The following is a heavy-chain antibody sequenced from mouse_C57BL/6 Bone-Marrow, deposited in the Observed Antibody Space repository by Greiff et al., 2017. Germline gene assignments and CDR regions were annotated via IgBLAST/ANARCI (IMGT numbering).Heavy chain of an antibody. J-gene: IGHJ2*01. D-gene: IGHD2-1*01. V-gene: IGHV14-1*01. CDR1: GFNITDYY. CDR3: TSPHGKY. Sequence: VQLQQSGAELVRPGASVKLSCTASGFNITDYYMHWVKQRPEQGLEWIGRIDPEGGDTEYTAKFQGKATMTADTSSNTAYLQLSSLTSGDTAVXYGTSPHGKYWGQGTTLTVSS. CDR2: IDPEGGDT.